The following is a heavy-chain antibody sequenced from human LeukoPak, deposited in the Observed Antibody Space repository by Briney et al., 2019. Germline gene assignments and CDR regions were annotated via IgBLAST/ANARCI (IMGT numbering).Heavy chain of an antibody. CDR3: ARDNEAWYFDL. CDR1: GFSFSGHW. J-gene: IGHJ2*01. CDR2: ISPTGSTT. Sequence: PGGSLRLSCTASGFSFSGHWMRWARQLPGKGLVWVSRISPTGSTTSYADSVKGRFTISRDNSKNSLYLQMNSLRTEDTALYYCARDNEAWYFDLWGRGTPVTVSS. V-gene: IGHV3-74*01. D-gene: IGHD1-1*01.